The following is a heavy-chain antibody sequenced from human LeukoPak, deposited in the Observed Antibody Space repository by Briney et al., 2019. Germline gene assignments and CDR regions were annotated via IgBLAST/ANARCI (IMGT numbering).Heavy chain of an antibody. V-gene: IGHV3-7*01. CDR3: ARAEMEYNWNDAAAFDI. J-gene: IGHJ3*02. D-gene: IGHD1-1*01. CDR1: VFTFSSYC. Sequence: GGSLRLSCAASVFTFSSYCMSWVRQAPGKGLEWVANIKQDGSEKYYVDSVKGRCTISRDNAKNSLYLQMNSLRAEDTAVYYCARAEMEYNWNDAAAFDIWGQGTMVTVSS. CDR2: IKQDGSEK.